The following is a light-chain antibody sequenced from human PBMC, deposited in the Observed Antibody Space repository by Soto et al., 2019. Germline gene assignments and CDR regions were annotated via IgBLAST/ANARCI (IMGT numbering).Light chain of an antibody. CDR2: YAS. CDR1: QSISNY. J-gene: IGKJ1*01. CDR3: QQSYTTPPWT. V-gene: IGKV1-39*01. Sequence: DIQMTQSPSSLSASVGDRVTITCRASQSISNYLNWYQQKPGKAPKVLIYYASSLQGGVPSRFSGSGSGTDFTLTISSLQPEDFATYYCQQSYTTPPWTFGQGTKVEIK.